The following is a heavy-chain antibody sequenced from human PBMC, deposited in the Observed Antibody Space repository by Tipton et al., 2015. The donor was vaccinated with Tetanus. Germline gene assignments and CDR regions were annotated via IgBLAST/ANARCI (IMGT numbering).Heavy chain of an antibody. V-gene: IGHV3-15*01. CDR1: GLTFINAW. J-gene: IGHJ4*02. CDR3: STRPPPYFDHAIALEF. CDR2: IKSKSDGGTA. D-gene: IGHD3-22*01. Sequence: SLRLSCAASGLTFINAWMSWVRQAPGKGLECVGRIKSKSDGGTADYAAPVKGRFTISRDDSKNTLYLQMNSLKIEDTAVYYCSTRPPPYFDHAIALEFWGQGALVTVSS.